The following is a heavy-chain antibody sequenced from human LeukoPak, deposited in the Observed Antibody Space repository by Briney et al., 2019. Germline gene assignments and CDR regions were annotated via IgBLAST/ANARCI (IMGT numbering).Heavy chain of an antibody. V-gene: IGHV1-8*01. CDR2: MSPNSGDT. Sequence: ASVKVSRKASGYTFTSYDFNWVRQATGQRPEWMGWMSPNSGDTGYAQKFQDRVTMTRNTSISTAYMELSSLRSDDTAVYYCARGPPNWGYDYWGPGTLVTVSS. D-gene: IGHD7-27*01. CDR1: GYTFTSYD. J-gene: IGHJ4*02. CDR3: ARGPPNWGYDY.